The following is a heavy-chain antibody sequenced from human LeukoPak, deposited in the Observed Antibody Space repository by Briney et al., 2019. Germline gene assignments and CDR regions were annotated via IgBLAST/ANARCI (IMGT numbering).Heavy chain of an antibody. CDR3: ARVRMPNFDWLFY. V-gene: IGHV3-64*01. CDR1: GFTFRSYA. J-gene: IGHJ4*02. Sequence: GGSLRLSCAASGFTFRSYAMHWVRQAPGKGLEYVAAISSNGGSTYYANSVKGRFTISRDNSKNTLYLQMSSLRAEDMAVYYCARVRMPNFDWLFYWHRGPLVTASS. D-gene: IGHD3-9*01. CDR2: ISSNGGST.